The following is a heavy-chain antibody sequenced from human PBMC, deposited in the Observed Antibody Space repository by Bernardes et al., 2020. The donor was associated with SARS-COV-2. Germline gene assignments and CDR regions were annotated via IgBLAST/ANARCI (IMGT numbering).Heavy chain of an antibody. Sequence: VGSLSLSCAASGFTFSSHSMNWVRQAPGRGLEWVSSMGGNSRSIYYADSVKGRFTISRDNARDSLYLQMNSLRVDDTAVYYCAREGGSGSYLEGFDLWGQGTMVTVSS. CDR1: GFTFSSHS. CDR2: MGGNSRSI. J-gene: IGHJ3*01. V-gene: IGHV3-21*01. CDR3: AREGGSGSYLEGFDL. D-gene: IGHD1-26*01.